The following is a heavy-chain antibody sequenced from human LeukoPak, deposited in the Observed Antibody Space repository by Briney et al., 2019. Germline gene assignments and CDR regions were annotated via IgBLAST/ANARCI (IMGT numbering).Heavy chain of an antibody. CDR1: GFTFSSYA. J-gene: IGHJ4*02. CDR3: AKDRTRPFFKPRPRIQLWAFDY. Sequence: PGGSLRLSCAASGFTFSSYAMSWVRQAPGKGLEWVSAISGSGGSTYYADSVKGRFTISRDNSKNTLYLQMNSLRAEDTAVYYCAKDRTRPFFKPRPRIQLWAFDYWGQGTLVTVSS. D-gene: IGHD5-18*01. CDR2: ISGSGGST. V-gene: IGHV3-23*01.